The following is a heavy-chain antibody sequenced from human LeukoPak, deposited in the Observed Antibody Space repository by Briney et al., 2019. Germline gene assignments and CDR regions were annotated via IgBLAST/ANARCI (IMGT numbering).Heavy chain of an antibody. J-gene: IGHJ5*02. CDR3: ASLGYATTTVTTRWFDP. Sequence: ASVKVSCKSSGYTFTSYGISWVRQAPGQGLEWMGWISAYNGNTNYAQKLQGRVTMTTDTSTSTAYMELRSLRSDDTAVYYCASLGYATTTVTTRWFDPWGQGTLVTVSS. V-gene: IGHV1-18*01. D-gene: IGHD4-11*01. CDR2: ISAYNGNT. CDR1: GYTFTSYG.